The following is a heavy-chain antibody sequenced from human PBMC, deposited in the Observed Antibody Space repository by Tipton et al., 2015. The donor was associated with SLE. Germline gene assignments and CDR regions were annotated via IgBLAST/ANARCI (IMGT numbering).Heavy chain of an antibody. D-gene: IGHD1-1*01. CDR2: IYHTGST. CDR1: GYSISSGYY. CDR3: ARSPWGVGKGGGIDY. Sequence: PGLVKPSETLSLTCAVSGYSISSGYYWGWIRQPPGKGLEYIGSIYHTGSTYYNPSLKSRVTISVDTSKNEFSLKMTSVTAADTAVYYCARSPWGVGKGGGIDYWGQGTLVTVSS. V-gene: IGHV4-38-2*01. J-gene: IGHJ4*02.